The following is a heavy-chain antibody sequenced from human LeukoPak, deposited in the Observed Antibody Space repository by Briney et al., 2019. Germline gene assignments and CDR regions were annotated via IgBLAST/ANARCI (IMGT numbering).Heavy chain of an antibody. CDR3: ARGSITVTPDY. D-gene: IGHD4-17*01. Sequence: GGSLRLSCAASGFTFSNYNMNWVRQAPGKGLEWVSSISSSSSYIYYADSVKGRFTISRDNAKNSLYLQMNSLRAEGTAVYYCARGSITVTPDYWGQGTLVTVSS. V-gene: IGHV3-21*01. CDR1: GFTFSNYN. J-gene: IGHJ4*02. CDR2: ISSSSSYI.